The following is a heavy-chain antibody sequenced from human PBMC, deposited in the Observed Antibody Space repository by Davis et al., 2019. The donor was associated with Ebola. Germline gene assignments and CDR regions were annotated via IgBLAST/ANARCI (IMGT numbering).Heavy chain of an antibody. J-gene: IGHJ2*01. CDR2: IYSGGST. CDR1: GFTVSSNY. CDR3: ARPTTGDINWYFDL. D-gene: IGHD7-27*01. V-gene: IGHV3-53*01. Sequence: GESLKISCAASGFTVSSNYMSWVRQAPGKGLEWVSVIYSGGSTYYADSVKGRFTISRDNSKNTVYLQMNSLRADDTAVYYCARPTTGDINWYFDLWGRGTLVTVSS.